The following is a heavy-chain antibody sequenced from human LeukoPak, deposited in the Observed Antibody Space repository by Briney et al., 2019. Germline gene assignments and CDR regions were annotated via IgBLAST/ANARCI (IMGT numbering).Heavy chain of an antibody. J-gene: IGHJ3*02. CDR1: GGSISSSSYY. CDR3: ATSTRSRGPAFDI. Sequence: SETLSLTCTVSGGSISSSSYYWGWLRQPPGKGLEWIGSIYYSGSTYYNPSLKSRVTISVDTSKNQYSLKLSSVTAADTALYYCATSTRSRGPAFDIWGQGTMVSVSS. CDR2: IYYSGST. D-gene: IGHD2-2*01. V-gene: IGHV4-39*07.